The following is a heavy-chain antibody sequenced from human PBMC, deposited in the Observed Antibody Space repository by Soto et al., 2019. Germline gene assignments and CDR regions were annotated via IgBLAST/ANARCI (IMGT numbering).Heavy chain of an antibody. CDR3: ACPWALRATDAFVI. D-gene: IGHD3-16*01. CDR1: GYSFSTYW. V-gene: IGHV5-51*03. J-gene: IGHJ3*02. CDR2: IYPGDSDT. Sequence: GQSLKISCRGSGYSFSTYWIAWVRQMPGKGLEWMGIIYPGDSDTRYSPSFQGQVTISADKSISTAYLQWISLRASDTAMYYCACPWALRATDAFVIWGLATIVTVSS.